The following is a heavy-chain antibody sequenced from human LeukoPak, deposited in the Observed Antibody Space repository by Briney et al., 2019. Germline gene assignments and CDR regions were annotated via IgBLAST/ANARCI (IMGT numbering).Heavy chain of an antibody. CDR1: GYTFTGYF. Sequence: GASVKVSCKASGYTFTGYFIHWVRQAPGQGLEWMGWINPKNGDTNYAQKFQGWVTMTRDTSISTAYMELTRLKSNDTAVYYCARGGGDYSNYGWFDPWGQGTLVTVSS. V-gene: IGHV1-2*04. CDR3: ARGGGDYSNYGWFDP. CDR2: INPKNGDT. D-gene: IGHD4-11*01. J-gene: IGHJ5*02.